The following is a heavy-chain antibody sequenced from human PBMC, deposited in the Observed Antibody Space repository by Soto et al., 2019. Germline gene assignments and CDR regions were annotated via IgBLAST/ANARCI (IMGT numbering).Heavy chain of an antibody. V-gene: IGHV1-58*01. J-gene: IGHJ6*02. CDR2: IVVGSGNT. CDR3: ARRYCGGDCQNDYYYYYYGMDV. CDR1: GFTFTSSA. Sequence: GASVKVSCKASGFTFTSSAVQWVRQARGQRLEWIGWIVVGSGNTNYAQKFQERVTITRDESTSTAYMELSSLRSEDTAVYYCARRYCGGDCQNDYYYYYYGMDVWGQGTTVTVS. D-gene: IGHD2-21*02.